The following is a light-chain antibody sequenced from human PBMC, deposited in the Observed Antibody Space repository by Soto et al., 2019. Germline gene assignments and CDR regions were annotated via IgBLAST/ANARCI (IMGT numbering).Light chain of an antibody. CDR3: QQYGSSPGT. V-gene: IGKV3-20*01. CDR1: QSVSSSY. CDR2: GAS. J-gene: IGKJ1*01. Sequence: EIVLTQSPGTLSLSPGERATLSCRASQSVSSSYLAWYQQKPGQAPRLLIYGASSRATSIPDRFSGSGSGTDFTITISRLEPEDFAVYYCQQYGSSPGTFGQGTKVEIK.